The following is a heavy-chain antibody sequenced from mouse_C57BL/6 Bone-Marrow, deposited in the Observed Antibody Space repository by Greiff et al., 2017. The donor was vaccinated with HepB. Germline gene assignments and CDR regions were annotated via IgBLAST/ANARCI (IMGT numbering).Heavy chain of an antibody. CDR3: TTVRWLWAWFAY. CDR1: GFNIKDDY. V-gene: IGHV14-4*01. J-gene: IGHJ3*01. CDR2: IDPENGDT. Sequence: VQLQQSGAELVRPGASVKLSCTASGFNIKDDYMHWVKQRPEQGLEWIGWIDPENGDTEYASKFQGKATITADTSSNTAYLQLSSLTSEDTAVYYCTTVRWLWAWFAYWGQGTLVTVSA. D-gene: IGHD2-2*01.